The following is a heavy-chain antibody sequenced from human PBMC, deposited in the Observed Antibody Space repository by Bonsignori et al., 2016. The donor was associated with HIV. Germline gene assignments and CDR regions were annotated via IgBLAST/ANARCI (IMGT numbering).Heavy chain of an antibody. Sequence: VRQAPGKGLEWVSTIAGSGANTYYADSLKGRFTISRDNSKNTMYLQMNSLRDEDTAVYYCAKDGDYYYYYMDVWGKGTTVTVSS. J-gene: IGHJ6*03. CDR2: IAGSGANT. CDR3: AKDGDYYYYYMDV. D-gene: IGHD3-16*01. V-gene: IGHV3-23*01.